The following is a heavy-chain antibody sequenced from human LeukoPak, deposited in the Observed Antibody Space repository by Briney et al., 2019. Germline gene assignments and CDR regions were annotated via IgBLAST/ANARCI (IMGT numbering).Heavy chain of an antibody. J-gene: IGHJ4*02. CDR3: AKAVTVGALDY. Sequence: GGSLRLSCAASGFTFDDYAMHWVRQAPGKGLEWVSGISWNSGSIGYADSVKGRFTISGDNAKNSLYLQMNSLRAEDMALYYCAKAVTVGALDYWGQGTLVTVSS. D-gene: IGHD1-26*01. CDR1: GFTFDDYA. V-gene: IGHV3-9*03. CDR2: ISWNSGSI.